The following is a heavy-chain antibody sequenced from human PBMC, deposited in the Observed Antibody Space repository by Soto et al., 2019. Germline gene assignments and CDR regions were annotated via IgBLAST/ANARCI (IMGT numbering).Heavy chain of an antibody. D-gene: IGHD3-9*01. CDR3: ARGIRYYDILTGYYNAPDAFDI. Sequence: GASVKGSCKASGYTFTSYGISWVRQAPGQLLEWMGWISAYNGNTNYAQKLQGRVTMTTDTSTSTAYMELRSLRSDDTAVYYCARGIRYYDILTGYYNAPDAFDIWGQGTMVTVSS. CDR2: ISAYNGNT. CDR1: GYTFTSYG. J-gene: IGHJ3*02. V-gene: IGHV1-18*01.